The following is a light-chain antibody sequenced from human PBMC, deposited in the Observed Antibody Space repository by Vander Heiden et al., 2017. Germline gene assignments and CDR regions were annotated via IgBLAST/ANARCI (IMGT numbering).Light chain of an antibody. CDR3: QQTYTNPSYT. CDR2: GAS. CDR1: QSIGAH. V-gene: IGKV1-39*01. Sequence: DIQMTQSPSSLSASVGARITISCRASQSIGAHLNWYHQKPGRAPTRLIHGASNLQNGVSSRFSGSGSGTDFTLTISSLQPEDFATYYCQQTYTNPSYTFGQGTTVE. J-gene: IGKJ2*01.